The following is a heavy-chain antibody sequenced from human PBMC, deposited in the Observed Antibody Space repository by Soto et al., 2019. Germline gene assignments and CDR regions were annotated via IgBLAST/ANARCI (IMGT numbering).Heavy chain of an antibody. CDR2: ISAYNGNT. J-gene: IGHJ6*02. CDR3: AREGGYYYGSDPYYGMDV. CDR1: GYTFTCYG. D-gene: IGHD3-10*01. V-gene: IGHV1-18*04. Sequence: GASVKVSCKASGYTFTCYGISWVRQAPGQGLEWMGWISAYNGNTNYAQKLQGRVTMTTDTSTSTAYMELRSLRSDDTAVYYCAREGGYYYGSDPYYGMDVWGQGTTVTVSS.